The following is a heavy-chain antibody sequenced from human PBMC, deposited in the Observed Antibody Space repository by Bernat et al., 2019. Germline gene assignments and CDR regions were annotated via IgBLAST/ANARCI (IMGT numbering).Heavy chain of an antibody. V-gene: IGHV1-18*01. CDR1: GYVFSDYE. Sequence: QVQLVQSGAEVKKPGASVTVSCKASGYVFSDYEISWVRQAPGQGLEWMGYITTYNGNTDYAQNLQGRVTMTTDTSTSTAYMELRSLMSDDTAVYYCARGYPSNGASISCPSPFDCWGQGTLVTVSS. CDR3: ARGYPSNGASISCPSPFDC. D-gene: IGHD4/OR15-4a*01. J-gene: IGHJ4*02. CDR2: ITTYNGNT.